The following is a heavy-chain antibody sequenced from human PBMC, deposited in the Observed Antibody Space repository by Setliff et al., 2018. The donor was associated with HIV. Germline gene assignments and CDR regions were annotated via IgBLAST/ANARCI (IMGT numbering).Heavy chain of an antibody. CDR1: GFTFSSHW. J-gene: IGHJ4*02. CDR3: ARDATRGGDFDC. V-gene: IGHV3-7*01. D-gene: IGHD3-16*01. Sequence: PGGSLRLSCAASGFTFSSHWMSWIRQAPGKGLEWVASIKQDGSEKYFVESVKGRFTISRDNRRDLLFLQMNSLKDENTAVYYCARDATRGGDFDCWGTGTRVATSS. CDR2: IKQDGSEK.